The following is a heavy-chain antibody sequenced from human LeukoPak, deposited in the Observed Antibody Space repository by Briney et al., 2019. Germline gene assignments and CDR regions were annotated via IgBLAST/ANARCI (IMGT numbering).Heavy chain of an antibody. J-gene: IGHJ4*02. V-gene: IGHV3-21*01. D-gene: IGHD2-8*01. Sequence: PGGSLRLSCAASGFTFSSYSMNWVRQAPGKGLEWVSSISSSSSYIYYADSVKGRFTISRDNAKYSLYLQMNSLRAEDTAVYYCASYYCTNGVCYNFVGYWGQGTLVTVSS. CDR1: GFTFSSYS. CDR2: ISSSSSYI. CDR3: ASYYCTNGVCYNFVGY.